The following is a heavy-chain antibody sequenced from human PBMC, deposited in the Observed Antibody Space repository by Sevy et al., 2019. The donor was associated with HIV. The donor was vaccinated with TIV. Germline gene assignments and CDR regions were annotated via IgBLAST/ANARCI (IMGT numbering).Heavy chain of an antibody. CDR1: GHSFITYW. D-gene: IGHD4-17*01. J-gene: IGHJ3*02. Sequence: GESLKISCKGSGHSFITYWIGWVRQMPGKGLEWMGLIFPADSNTRYSPSFQGQVTISADKSISTAYLQWSSLKASDTAMYYCARLDYGDSDAFDIWGQGTMVTVSS. CDR2: IFPADSNT. CDR3: ARLDYGDSDAFDI. V-gene: IGHV5-51*01.